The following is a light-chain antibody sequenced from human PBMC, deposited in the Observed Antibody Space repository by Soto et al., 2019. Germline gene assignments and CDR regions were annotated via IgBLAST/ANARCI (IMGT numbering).Light chain of an antibody. Sequence: QSALTQPASVSGSPGQSVTISCTGTSNDVGNYKYVSWYQQHPGKAPKLMIYEVTNRPSGVSDRFSGSKSGNTASLTISGLQAEDETEYYCCSYTGSGTYVFGGGTKLTVL. CDR3: CSYTGSGTYV. J-gene: IGLJ1*01. CDR1: SNDVGNYKY. V-gene: IGLV2-14*01. CDR2: EVT.